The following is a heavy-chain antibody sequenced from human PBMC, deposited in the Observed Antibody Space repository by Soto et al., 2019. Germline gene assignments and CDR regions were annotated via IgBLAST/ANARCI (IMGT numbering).Heavy chain of an antibody. Sequence: QVQLVQSGAEVKKPGSSVKVSYKASGGTFSNYPISWVRQAPGQGLEWMGGIIPIFGTVNYAQKFQGRVTITADEPTSTAYMELSSLRSEDAAVYYCARGNHRWLQLWYFDLWGRGTLVTVSS. CDR1: GGTFSNYP. J-gene: IGHJ2*01. D-gene: IGHD5-12*01. V-gene: IGHV1-69*12. CDR3: ARGNHRWLQLWYFDL. CDR2: IIPIFGTV.